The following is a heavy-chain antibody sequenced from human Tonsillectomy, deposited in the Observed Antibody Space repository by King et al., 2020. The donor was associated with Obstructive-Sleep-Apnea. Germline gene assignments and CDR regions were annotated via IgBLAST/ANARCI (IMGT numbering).Heavy chain of an antibody. D-gene: IGHD1-1*01. CDR3: ARWNEGFDY. J-gene: IGHJ4*02. V-gene: IGHV4-59*08. CDR1: GGSIPNYY. Sequence: VQLQESGPGLVRPSETLSITCTVPGGSIPNYYWGWIRQPPGSGLEWVGYIYYSVITDYKPALRGRVTISVDTSNNQLSLRVTSVTAADTAEYFCARWNEGFDYWGQGTLVTVSS. CDR2: IYYSVIT.